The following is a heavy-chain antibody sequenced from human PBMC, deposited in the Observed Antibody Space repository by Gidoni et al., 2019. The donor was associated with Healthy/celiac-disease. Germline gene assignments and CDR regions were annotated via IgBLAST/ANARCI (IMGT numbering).Heavy chain of an antibody. J-gene: IGHJ2*01. CDR1: GYSFTSYW. CDR3: AGQGFDL. CDR2: SYPGDADT. Sequence: EVQLVQSGAEVKKPGEPLKISCKGSGYSFTSYWIGWVRQMPGKGLEWRGLSYPGDADTRYSPSFKGKVTMAADKSISTAYRQWGSLKASDTAMYYCAGQGFDLWGRGTLVTVSS. V-gene: IGHV5-51*01.